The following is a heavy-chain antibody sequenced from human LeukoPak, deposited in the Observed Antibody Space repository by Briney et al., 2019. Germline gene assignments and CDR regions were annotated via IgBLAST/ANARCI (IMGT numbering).Heavy chain of an antibody. CDR3: ASLPGFYYYYYYMDV. V-gene: IGHV4-34*01. CDR1: GGSFSGYY. Sequence: SETLSLTCAVYGGSFSGYYWSWIRQPPGKGLEWIGEINHSGSTNYNPSLKSRVTISVDTSKSQFSLKLSSVTAADTAVYYCASLPGFYYYYYYMDVWGKGTTVTVSS. J-gene: IGHJ6*03. CDR2: INHSGST. D-gene: IGHD3-9*01.